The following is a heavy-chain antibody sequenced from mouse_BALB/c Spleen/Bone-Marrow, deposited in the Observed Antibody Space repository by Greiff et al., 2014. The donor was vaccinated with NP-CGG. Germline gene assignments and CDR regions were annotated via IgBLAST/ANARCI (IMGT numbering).Heavy chain of an antibody. D-gene: IGHD2-1*01. CDR2: TNPSTGYT. V-gene: IGHV1-7*01. CDR1: GYTFTSYW. Sequence: VQGVESGAELAKPGASVKMSCKASGYTFTSYWMHWVKQRPGQGLEWIGYTNPSTGYTEYNQKFKDKATLTADKSSSTAYMRLSSLTSEDSAVYYCARYGNYGDYFDYWGQGTTLTVSS. J-gene: IGHJ2*01. CDR3: ARYGNYGDYFDY.